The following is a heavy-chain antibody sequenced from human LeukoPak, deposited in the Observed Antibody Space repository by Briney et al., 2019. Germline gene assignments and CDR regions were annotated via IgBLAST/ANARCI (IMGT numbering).Heavy chain of an antibody. CDR2: ISAYNGNT. CDR3: ARDLDVGYCTNGVCSLFDY. V-gene: IGHV1-18*01. J-gene: IGHJ4*02. Sequence: ASVTVSCKASGYTYTSYGISWVRQAPGQGLEGMGWISAYNGNTNYAQKLQGRVTMTTDTSTSTAYMELRSLRSDDTAVYYCARDLDVGYCTNGVCSLFDYWGQGTLVTVSS. CDR1: GYTYTSYG. D-gene: IGHD2-8*01.